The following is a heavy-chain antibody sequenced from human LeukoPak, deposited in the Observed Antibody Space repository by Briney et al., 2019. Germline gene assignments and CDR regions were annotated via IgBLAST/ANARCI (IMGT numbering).Heavy chain of an antibody. J-gene: IGHJ4*02. V-gene: IGHV4-39*01. CDR2: IDYSGSI. CDR1: GGSISSSSSY. D-gene: IGHD3-10*01. CDR3: ARRGGSGIRGDYYFDY. Sequence: PSETLSLTCTVSGGSISSSSSYWGWIRQSPDKGLEWIGSIDYSGSIYHSPSLKSRVTISADTSKNQFSLKLSSVIATDTAVYFCARRGGSGIRGDYYFDYWGQGTLVTVSS.